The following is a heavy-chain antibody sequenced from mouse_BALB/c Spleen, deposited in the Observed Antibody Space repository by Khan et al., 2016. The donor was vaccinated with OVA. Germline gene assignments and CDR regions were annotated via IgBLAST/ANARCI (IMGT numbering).Heavy chain of an antibody. Sequence: EVELVESGGGLVRPGGSLKLSCAASGFSFTSYTMSWVRQTPEKRLEWVATISSGSTYTYYPDSVKGQFTISSDNAKNTLYLQMSSLKSEDTAMYYCTRDGNYAHWYFDVWGAGTTVTVSS. CDR2: ISSGSTYT. V-gene: IGHV5-6-4*01. D-gene: IGHD2-1*01. CDR3: TRDGNYAHWYFDV. CDR1: GFSFTSYT. J-gene: IGHJ1*01.